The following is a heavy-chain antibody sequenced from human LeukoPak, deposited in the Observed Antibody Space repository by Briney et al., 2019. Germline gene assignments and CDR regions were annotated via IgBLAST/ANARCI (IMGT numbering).Heavy chain of an antibody. CDR2: MNPNSGNT. Sequence: APVKVSCKASGYTFTSYDINWVRQATGQGLEWMGWMNPNSGNTGYAQKFQGRVTMTRNTSISTAYMELSSLRSEDTAVYYCARGQAAAGKREHDYWGQGTLVTVSS. J-gene: IGHJ4*02. CDR1: GYTFTSYD. D-gene: IGHD6-13*01. V-gene: IGHV1-8*01. CDR3: ARGQAAAGKREHDY.